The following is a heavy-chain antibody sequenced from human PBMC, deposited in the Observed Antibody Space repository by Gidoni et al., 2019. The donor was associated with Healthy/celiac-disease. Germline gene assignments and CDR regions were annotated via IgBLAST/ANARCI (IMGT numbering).Heavy chain of an antibody. CDR2: IIPILGIA. CDR1: GGTFSSYA. D-gene: IGHD3-10*01. V-gene: IGHV1-69*04. J-gene: IGHJ4*02. CDR3: ARAPGGYGSGSQGDY. Sequence: QVQLVQSGAAVKKPGSSVKVSCKASGGTFSSYAISWVRQAPGQGLEWMGRIIPILGIANYAQKFQGRVTITADKSTSTAYMELSSLRSEDTAVYYCARAPGGYGSGSQGDYWGQGTLVTVSS.